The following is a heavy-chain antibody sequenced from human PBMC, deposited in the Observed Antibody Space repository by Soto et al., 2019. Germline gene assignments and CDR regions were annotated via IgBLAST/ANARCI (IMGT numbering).Heavy chain of an antibody. CDR3: ARDQGFLEWLLYRSNWFDP. CDR1: GGSFSGYY. CDR2: INHSGST. J-gene: IGHJ5*02. V-gene: IGHV4-34*01. D-gene: IGHD3-3*01. Sequence: ETLSLTCAVYGGSFSGYYRSWIRQPPGKGLEWIGEINHSGSTNYNPSLKSRVTISVDTSKNQFSLKLSSVTAADTAVYYCARDQGFLEWLLYRSNWFDPWAREPWSPSPQ.